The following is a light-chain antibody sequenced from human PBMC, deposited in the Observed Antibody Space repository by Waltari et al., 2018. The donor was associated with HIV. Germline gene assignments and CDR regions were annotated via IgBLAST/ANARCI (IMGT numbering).Light chain of an antibody. Sequence: QSALTQPASVSGAPGPSITVSCTGLINDFGNYSSFSWYQQHPGKAPQIIIFDVTDRPPGVSDRFSGSQSGNTASLTISGLQAEDEADYYCVSYLGRNALVFGAGTKVTVL. J-gene: IGLJ1*01. CDR3: VSYLGRNALV. CDR2: DVT. V-gene: IGLV2-14*03. CDR1: INDFGNYSS.